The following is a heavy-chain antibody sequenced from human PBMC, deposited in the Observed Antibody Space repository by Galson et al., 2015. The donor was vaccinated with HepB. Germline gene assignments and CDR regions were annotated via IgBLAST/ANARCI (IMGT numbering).Heavy chain of an antibody. CDR3: ARDIARVYCSGGSCYWRPRGFDY. V-gene: IGHV3-33*01. CDR2: IWYDGSNK. CDR1: GFTFSSYG. D-gene: IGHD2-15*01. J-gene: IGHJ4*02. Sequence: SLRLSCAASGFTFSSYGMHWVRQAPGKGLEWVAVIWYDGSNKYYADSVKGRFTISRDNSKNTLYLQMNSLRAEDTAVYYCARDIARVYCSGGSCYWRPRGFDYWGQGTLVTVSS.